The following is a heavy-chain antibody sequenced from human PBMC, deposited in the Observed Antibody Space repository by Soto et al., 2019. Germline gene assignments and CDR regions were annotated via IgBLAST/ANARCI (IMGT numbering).Heavy chain of an antibody. J-gene: IGHJ6*02. V-gene: IGHV4-39*01. CDR2: IYYSGST. CDR1: GGSISSSSYY. Sequence: QLQLQESGPGLVKPSETLSLTCTVSGGSISSSSYYWGWIRQPPGKGLEWIGSIYYSGSTYYNPSLKSRVTISVDTSKNQFSLKLSSVTAADTAVYYCATSRRLGIFGVVIVSYYYYGMDVWGQGTTVTVSS. CDR3: ATSRRLGIFGVVIVSYYYYGMDV. D-gene: IGHD3-3*01.